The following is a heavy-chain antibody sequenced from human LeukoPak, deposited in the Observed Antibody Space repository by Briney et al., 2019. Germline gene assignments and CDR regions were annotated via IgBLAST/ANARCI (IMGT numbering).Heavy chain of an antibody. CDR3: ARTPNVYYYYMDV. D-gene: IGHD2-15*01. CDR1: GGSISSYF. V-gene: IGHV4-59*01. CDR2: IYYSGST. J-gene: IGHJ6*03. Sequence: PSETLSLTCTVSGGSISSYFWSWIRQPPGKGLEWIGYIYYSGSTNYNPSLKSRVTIPVDTSKNQFSLKLSSVTAANTAVYYCARTPNVYYYYMDVWGKGATVTVSS.